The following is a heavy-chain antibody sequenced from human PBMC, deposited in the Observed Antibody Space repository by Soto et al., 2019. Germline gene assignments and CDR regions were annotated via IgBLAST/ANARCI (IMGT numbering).Heavy chain of an antibody. CDR2: FDPEDGET. CDR3: AAGGTRWLHSPFDY. D-gene: IGHD1-1*01. CDR1: GHTLTELS. Sequence: QVQLVQSGAEVKKPGDSVKVSSKVSGHTLTELSMHWVRLAPGKGLEWMGGFDPEDGETISAQKFQGRVTMTEDTSTDSTYLELSSLRSEDTAVYYCAAGGTRWLHSPFDYWGQGTLVTISS. V-gene: IGHV1-24*01. J-gene: IGHJ4*02.